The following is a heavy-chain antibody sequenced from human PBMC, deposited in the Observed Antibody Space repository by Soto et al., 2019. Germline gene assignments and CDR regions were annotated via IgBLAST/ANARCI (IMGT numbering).Heavy chain of an antibody. CDR2: IDWDDDK. D-gene: IGHD1-26*01. V-gene: IGHV2-70*01. J-gene: IGHJ4*02. CDR1: GFSLSTSGMC. Sequence: SGPTLVNPTQTLTLTCTFSGFSLSTSGMCVSWIRQPPGKALEWLALIDWDDDKYYSTSLKTRLTISKDTSKNQVVLTMTNMDPVDTATYYCARILRVSGSHVYFHYCGPGTLLTVSS. CDR3: ARILRVSGSHVYFHY.